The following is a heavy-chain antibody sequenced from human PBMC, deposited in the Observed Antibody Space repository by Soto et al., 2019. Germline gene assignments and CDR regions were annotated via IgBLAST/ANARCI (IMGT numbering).Heavy chain of an antibody. Sequence: GASVKVSCKASGGTFSSYAISWVRQAPGQGLEWMGGIIPIFGTANYAQKFQGRVTITADESTSTAYMELSSLRSEDTAVYYCARRKGVIDVPWFDPWGQGTLVTVSS. CDR1: GGTFSSYA. CDR3: ARRKGVIDVPWFDP. J-gene: IGHJ5*02. CDR2: IIPIFGTA. V-gene: IGHV1-69*13. D-gene: IGHD3-16*02.